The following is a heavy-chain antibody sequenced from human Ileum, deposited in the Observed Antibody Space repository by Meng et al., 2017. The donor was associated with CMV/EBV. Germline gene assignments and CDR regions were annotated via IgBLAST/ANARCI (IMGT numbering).Heavy chain of an antibody. J-gene: IGHJ4*02. CDR3: ARGWDNNKVGVH. CDR2: IHPSGIT. V-gene: IGHV4-34*01. CDR1: GGSLRDSY. Sequence: QAQLQRVGAGLLQPSHALSLTCAVHGGSLRDSYWTWIRQAPGNGLDWIGEIHPSGITNYNPSLESRVTISEDTSNNQFSLRLTSLTAGDTAVYYCARGWDNNKVGVHWGQGTLVTVSS. D-gene: IGHD1/OR15-1a*01.